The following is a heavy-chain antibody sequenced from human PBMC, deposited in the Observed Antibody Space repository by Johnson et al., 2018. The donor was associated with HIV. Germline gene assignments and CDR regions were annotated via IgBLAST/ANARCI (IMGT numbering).Heavy chain of an antibody. J-gene: IGHJ3*02. Sequence: VQLVETGGGLIQPGGSLRLSCAASGFIVSSNYMSWVRQAPGKGLEWVSVIYSGGNTSYVDSAKGRFTISRDNSKNTLYLQMNSLRGEDTAVYYRATSLAATGAFDIWGQGTKVTVSS. CDR3: ATSLAATGAFDI. CDR1: GFIVSSNY. V-gene: IGHV3-53*02. CDR2: IYSGGNT. D-gene: IGHD6-25*01.